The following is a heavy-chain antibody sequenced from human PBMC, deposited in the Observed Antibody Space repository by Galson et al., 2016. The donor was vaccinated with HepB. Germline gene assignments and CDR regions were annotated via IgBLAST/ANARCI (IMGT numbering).Heavy chain of an antibody. J-gene: IGHJ2*01. V-gene: IGHV5-51*01. CDR2: IHPGASDT. D-gene: IGHD3-3*01. CDR1: GYSFTSYW. Sequence: QSGAEVKKPGESLKISCKGFGYSFTSYWIGWVRQMPGTGLEFMGIIHPGASDTRYSPSFQGQVTLSADKSTNTAYLQWSSLKASDTAMYYCARRLTIFGGVTNDWYFDLWGRGTLVTVSS. CDR3: ARRLTIFGGVTNDWYFDL.